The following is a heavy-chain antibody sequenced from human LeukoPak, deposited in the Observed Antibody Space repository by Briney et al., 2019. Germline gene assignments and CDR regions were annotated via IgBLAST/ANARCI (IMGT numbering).Heavy chain of an antibody. Sequence: GGSLRLSCAASGFTFSSYGMHWVRQAPGKGLEWVAVIWYDGSNKYYADSVKGRFTISRDDSKNTLYLQMNSLKTEDTAVYYCTTEAYSSGWTFDYWGQGTLVTVSS. D-gene: IGHD6-19*01. V-gene: IGHV3-33*01. J-gene: IGHJ4*02. CDR2: IWYDGSNK. CDR3: TTEAYSSGWTFDY. CDR1: GFTFSSYG.